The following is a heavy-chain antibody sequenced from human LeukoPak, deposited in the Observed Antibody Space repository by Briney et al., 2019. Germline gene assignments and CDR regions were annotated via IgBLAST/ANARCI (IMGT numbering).Heavy chain of an antibody. CDR3: ARDTVTTRWFDP. J-gene: IGHJ5*02. V-gene: IGHV1-69*01. CDR2: IIPIFGTA. D-gene: IGHD4-11*01. CDR1: GGTFSSYA. Sequence: ASVKVSCKASGGTFSSYAISWVRQAPGQELEWMGGIIPIFGTANYAQKFQGRVTITADESTSTAYMELSSLRSEDTAVYYCARDTVTTRWFDPWGQGTLVTVSS.